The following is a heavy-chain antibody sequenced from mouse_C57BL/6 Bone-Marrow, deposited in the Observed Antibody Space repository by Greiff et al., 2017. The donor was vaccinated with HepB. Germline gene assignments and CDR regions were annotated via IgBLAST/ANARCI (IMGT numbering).Heavy chain of an antibody. CDR1: GFTFSDYY. Sequence: DVKLVESGGGLVQPGGSLKLSCAASGFTFSDYYMYWVRQTPEKRLEWVAYISNGGGSTYYPDTVKGRFTISRDNAKNTLYLQMSRLKSEDTAMYYCARSPYYYGSSLYAMDYWGQGTSVTVSS. J-gene: IGHJ4*01. CDR3: ARSPYYYGSSLYAMDY. CDR2: ISNGGGST. V-gene: IGHV5-12*01. D-gene: IGHD1-1*01.